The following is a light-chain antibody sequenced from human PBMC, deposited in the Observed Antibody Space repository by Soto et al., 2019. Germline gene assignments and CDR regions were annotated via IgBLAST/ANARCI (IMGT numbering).Light chain of an antibody. V-gene: IGKV4-1*01. J-gene: IGKJ1*01. CDR3: QQYYSTRGA. CDR2: WAS. CDR1: QSVLYSSNNKNY. Sequence: DIVMTQSPDSLAVSLGERATINCKSSQSVLYSSNNKNYLAWYQQKPGQPPKLLIYWASTQESGVPDRFSGSGSGTDFTLTISSLQAEDVAVYYCQQYYSTRGAFGQGNKVEIK.